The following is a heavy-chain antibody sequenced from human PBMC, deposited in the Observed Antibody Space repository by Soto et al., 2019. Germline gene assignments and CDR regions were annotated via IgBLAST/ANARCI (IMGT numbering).Heavy chain of an antibody. CDR3: ARGSDIVLVPAATFDP. V-gene: IGHV4-59*12. CDR1: GGSISSYY. Sequence: SETLSLTCPVSGGSISSYYSSGIRPPPGKGLEWIGYIYYSGSTNYNPSLKSRVTISVDTSKNQYTLKLSSVTAADTAVYYCARGSDIVLVPAATFDPWGQGTLVTVSS. D-gene: IGHD2-2*01. CDR2: IYYSGST. J-gene: IGHJ5*02.